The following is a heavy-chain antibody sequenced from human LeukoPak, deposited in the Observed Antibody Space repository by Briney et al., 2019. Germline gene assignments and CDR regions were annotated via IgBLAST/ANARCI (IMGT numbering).Heavy chain of an antibody. Sequence: GASVKVSCKASGYTFTSYGISWVRQAPGQGLEWMGWISAYNGNTNYAQKLQGRATMPTDTSTSTAYMELRSLRSDDTAVYYCARVLYYYDSGGLQGGVWFDPWGQGTLVTVSS. J-gene: IGHJ5*02. CDR2: ISAYNGNT. CDR1: GYTFTSYG. D-gene: IGHD3-22*01. V-gene: IGHV1-18*04. CDR3: ARVLYYYDSGGLQGGVWFDP.